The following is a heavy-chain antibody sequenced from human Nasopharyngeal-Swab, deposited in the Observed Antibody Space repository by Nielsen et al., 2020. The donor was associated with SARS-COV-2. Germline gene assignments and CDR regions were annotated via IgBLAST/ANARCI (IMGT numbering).Heavy chain of an antibody. D-gene: IGHD3-16*01. V-gene: IGHV4-34*01. CDR3: ARGLNGGH. CDR1: GGSFSGYY. Sequence: GSLRLSCAVYGGSFSGYYWSWIRQPPGKGLEWIGEIKHSGSTNYNPSLKSRVTISVDTSKNQFSLKLSSVTAADTAVYYCARGLNGGHWGQGTLVTVSS. J-gene: IGHJ4*02. CDR2: IKHSGST.